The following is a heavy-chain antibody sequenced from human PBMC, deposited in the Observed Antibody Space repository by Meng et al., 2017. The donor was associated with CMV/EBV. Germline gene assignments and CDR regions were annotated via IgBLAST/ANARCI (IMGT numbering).Heavy chain of an antibody. D-gene: IGHD4-11*01. CDR1: GGSVSSGSYY. CDR2: IYYSGST. Sequence: SETLSLTCTVSGGSVSSGSYYWSWIRQPPGKGLEWIGYIYYSGSTNYNPSLKSRVTIPVDTSKNQFSLKLSSVTAADTAVYYCARMTTYYYYGMDVWGQGTTVTVSS. J-gene: IGHJ6*02. CDR3: ARMTTYYYYGMDV. V-gene: IGHV4-61*01.